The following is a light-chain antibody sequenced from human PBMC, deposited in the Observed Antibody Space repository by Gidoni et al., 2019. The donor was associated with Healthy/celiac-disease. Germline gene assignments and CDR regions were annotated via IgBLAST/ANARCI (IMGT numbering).Light chain of an antibody. CDR1: QSISSY. V-gene: IGKV1-39*01. Sequence: DIQMTQSPSSLSASVGDRVTLTCRASQSISSYLTWYQQKPGKAPKLLISAASRLQSGVPSRFSGSGSGKDVTHNSSSVQNEDFATYYCQQSYRTPRTFGQGTKVEIK. J-gene: IGKJ1*01. CDR3: QQSYRTPRT. CDR2: AAS.